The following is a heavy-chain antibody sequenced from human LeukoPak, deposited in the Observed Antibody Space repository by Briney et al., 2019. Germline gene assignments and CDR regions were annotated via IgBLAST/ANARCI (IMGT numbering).Heavy chain of an antibody. V-gene: IGHV4-59*01. CDR2: VSYSGST. Sequence: SETLSLTCTVSGGSIRSYYWSWVRQPPGKGLEWIGYVSYSGSTDHNPSFKSRVIIPIDTSKNQFSLRLSSVTAADTAVYYCARENDRYGRIDYWGQGTQVTVSS. J-gene: IGHJ4*02. D-gene: IGHD5-18*01. CDR3: ARENDRYGRIDY. CDR1: GGSIRSYY.